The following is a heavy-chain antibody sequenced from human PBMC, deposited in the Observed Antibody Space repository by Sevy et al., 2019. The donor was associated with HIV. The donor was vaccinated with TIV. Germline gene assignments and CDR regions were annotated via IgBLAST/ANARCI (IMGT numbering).Heavy chain of an antibody. D-gene: IGHD1-7*01. Sequence: WGSLRLSCAASGFTFSKYWMGWVRQAPGKGLEWVANIKQDAGQKYYVDSVKGRFTISRDNAKNSLYLQMNSLRAEDTAVYFCARDDGNYYFDYWGQGTLVTVSS. V-gene: IGHV3-7*01. CDR1: GFTFSKYW. J-gene: IGHJ4*02. CDR2: IKQDAGQK. CDR3: ARDDGNYYFDY.